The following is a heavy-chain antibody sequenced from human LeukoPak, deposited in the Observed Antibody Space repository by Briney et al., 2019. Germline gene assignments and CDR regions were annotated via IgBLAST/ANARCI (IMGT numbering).Heavy chain of an antibody. J-gene: IGHJ4*02. CDR1: GFTFSSYS. D-gene: IGHD7-27*01. Sequence: GGSLRLSCAASGFTFSSYSMNWVRQAPGKGLEWVALISYDGSDKIYTDSVKGRFTISRDNSKNTLYLQMNSLRAEDTAVYYCAKEAEGAGEGYWGQGTLVTVSS. CDR2: ISYDGSDK. CDR3: AKEAEGAGEGY. V-gene: IGHV3-30*18.